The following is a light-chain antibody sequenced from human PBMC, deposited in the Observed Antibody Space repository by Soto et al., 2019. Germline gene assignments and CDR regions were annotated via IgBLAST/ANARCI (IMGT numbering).Light chain of an antibody. CDR3: SSFAGTNSFV. Sequence: QSVLTQPPSASGTPGQRVTISCSGSSSNIGSNYVYWYQQLPGTAPKLIIYEVTRRPSGVPDRIFASKSDTTASLTVSGLQAEDEADYYCSSFAGTNSFVFGTGTKLTVL. V-gene: IGLV1-47*01. CDR2: EVT. J-gene: IGLJ1*01. CDR1: SSNIGSNY.